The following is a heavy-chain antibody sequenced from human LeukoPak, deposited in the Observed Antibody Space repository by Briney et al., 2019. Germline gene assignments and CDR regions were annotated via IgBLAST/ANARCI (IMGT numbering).Heavy chain of an antibody. CDR3: ARHPQYYDILTGYYIPHWFDP. D-gene: IGHD3-9*01. CDR1: GGSISYYY. V-gene: IGHV4-59*01. Sequence: PSETLSLTCIVSGGSISYYYWSWIRQPPGKGLEWIGYIYYSGSTNYNPSLKSRVTISVDTSKNQFSLKLSSVTAADTAVYYCARHPQYYDILTGYYIPHWFDPWGQGTLVTVPS. CDR2: IYYSGST. J-gene: IGHJ5*02.